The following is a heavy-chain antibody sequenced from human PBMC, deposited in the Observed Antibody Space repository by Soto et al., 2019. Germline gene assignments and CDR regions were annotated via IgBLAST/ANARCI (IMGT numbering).Heavy chain of an antibody. V-gene: IGHV4-31*03. CDR2: IYYSGST. CDR1: GGSISSGGYY. Sequence: SETLSLTCTVSGGSISSGGYYWSWIRQHPGKGLEWIGYIYYSGSTYYNPSLKSRVTISVDTSKNQFSLKLSSVTAADTAVYYCARGTPSKFGELYDYWGQGTLVTVSS. CDR3: ARGTPSKFGELYDY. J-gene: IGHJ4*02. D-gene: IGHD3-10*01.